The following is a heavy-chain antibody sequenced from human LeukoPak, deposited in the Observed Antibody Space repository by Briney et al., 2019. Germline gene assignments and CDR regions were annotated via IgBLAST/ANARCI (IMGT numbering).Heavy chain of an antibody. CDR3: ARVGDDYGDYGPFDI. CDR2: IIPIFGTA. Sequence: ASVKVSCKASGGTFSSYAISWVRQAPGQGLEWMGGIIPIFGTANYAQKFQGRVTITADKSTSTAYMELSSLRSEDTAVYYCARVGDDYGDYGPFDIWGQGTMATVSS. J-gene: IGHJ3*02. D-gene: IGHD4-17*01. CDR1: GGTFSSYA. V-gene: IGHV1-69*06.